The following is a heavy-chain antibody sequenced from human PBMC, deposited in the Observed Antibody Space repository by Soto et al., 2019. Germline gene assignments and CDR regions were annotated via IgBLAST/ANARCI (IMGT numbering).Heavy chain of an antibody. CDR2: IYYSGST. CDR1: GGSISSYY. CDR3: ARNQGGDAFDI. Sequence: SETLSLTCTVSGGSISSYYWSWIRQPPGKGLEWIGYIYYSGSTNYNPSLKSRVTISVDTSKNQFSLKLSSVTAADTAVYYCARNQGGDAFDIWGQGTTVTVSS. D-gene: IGHD3-16*01. V-gene: IGHV4-59*01. J-gene: IGHJ3*02.